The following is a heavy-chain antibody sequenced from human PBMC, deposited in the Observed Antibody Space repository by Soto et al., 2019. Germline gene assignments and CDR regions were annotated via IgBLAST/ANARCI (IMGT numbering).Heavy chain of an antibody. CDR2: IYYSGST. J-gene: IGHJ4*02. V-gene: IGHV4-39*01. CDR3: ARGCIVVVQAAIGFDY. D-gene: IGHD2-2*01. CDR1: GGSISSSSYY. Sequence: SETLSLTCTVSGGSISSSSYYWGWIRQPPGKGLEWIGSIYYSGSTYYNPSLKSRVTISVDTSKNQFSLKLSSVTAADTAVYYCARGCIVVVQAAIGFDYWGQGTLVTVSS.